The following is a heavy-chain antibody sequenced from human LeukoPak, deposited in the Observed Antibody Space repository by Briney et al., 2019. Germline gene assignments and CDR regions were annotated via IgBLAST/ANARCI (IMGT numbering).Heavy chain of an antibody. V-gene: IGHV3-30*02. J-gene: IGHJ4*02. CDR1: GFTFSSYG. CDR2: IRYDGSNK. Sequence: GGSLRLSCAASGFTFSSYGMHWVRQAPGKGLESVAFIRYDGSNKYYADSVKGRFTISRDNSKNTLYLQTNSLRGEDTTVYYGAKGPRGYSRCGADFDYWGQESLVGVPS. D-gene: IGHD5-12*01. CDR3: AKGPRGYSRCGADFDY.